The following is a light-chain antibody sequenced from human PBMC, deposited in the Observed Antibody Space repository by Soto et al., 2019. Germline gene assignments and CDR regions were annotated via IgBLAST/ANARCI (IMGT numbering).Light chain of an antibody. Sequence: IVLTQSPGTLSLSPGERATLSCGASQSVTNNFLAWYQQKPGQAPRLLIYGASSRATGVPDRFSGSGSGTDVTLTISSLEPGDFAVYYCQQYGTPLFTFGPGTKVDI. CDR1: QSVTNNF. CDR2: GAS. J-gene: IGKJ3*01. CDR3: QQYGTPLFT. V-gene: IGKV3-20*01.